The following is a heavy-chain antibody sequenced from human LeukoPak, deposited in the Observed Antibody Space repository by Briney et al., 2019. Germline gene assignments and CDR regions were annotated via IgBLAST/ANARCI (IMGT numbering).Heavy chain of an antibody. CDR1: GYSISSGYY. CDR2: IYHSGST. J-gene: IGHJ4*02. CDR3: ARTRREYQLLSFDY. D-gene: IGHD2-2*01. V-gene: IGHV4-38-2*01. Sequence: PSETLSLTCAVSGYSISSGYYWGWIRQPPGKGVEWIGSIYHSGSTYYNPSLKSRVTISVDPSKNQFSLKLSSVTAADTAVYYCARTRREYQLLSFDYWGQGTLVTVSS.